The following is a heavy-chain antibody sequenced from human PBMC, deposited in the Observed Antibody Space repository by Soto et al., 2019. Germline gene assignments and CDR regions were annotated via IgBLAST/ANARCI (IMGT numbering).Heavy chain of an antibody. Sequence: PSETLSLTCTVSGGSISSGDYYWSWIRQPPGKGLEWIGYIYYSGSTYYNPSLKSRVTISVDTSKNQFSLKLSSVTAADTAVYYCAREHHAYCGGDCQNFWGQGTLVTVSS. J-gene: IGHJ4*02. CDR2: IYYSGST. CDR3: AREHHAYCGGDCQNF. D-gene: IGHD2-21*02. CDR1: GGSISSGDYY. V-gene: IGHV4-30-4*01.